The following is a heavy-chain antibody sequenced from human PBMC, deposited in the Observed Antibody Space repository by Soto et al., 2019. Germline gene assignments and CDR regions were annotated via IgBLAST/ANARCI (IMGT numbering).Heavy chain of an antibody. CDR2: IMPIFGRA. D-gene: IGHD6-19*01. CDR1: GGTFSNYA. J-gene: IGHJ6*02. Sequence: QVQLVQSGAEVKKPGSSVKVSCKASGGTFSNYAFSWVRQAPGQGLEWLGGIMPIFGRADYAQKFRGRVTITADESTTTAHMELSSLRSEDTAVYYCASWLKEAGIAGNYYYAMDVWGQGTTVTVSS. CDR3: ASWLKEAGIAGNYYYAMDV. V-gene: IGHV1-69*12.